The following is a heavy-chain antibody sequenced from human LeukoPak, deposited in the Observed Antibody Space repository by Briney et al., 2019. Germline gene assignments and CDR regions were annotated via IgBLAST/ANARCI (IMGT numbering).Heavy chain of an antibody. CDR2: ISGSGGST. J-gene: IGHJ5*02. Sequence: GGSLRLSCAASGFTFSSYAMSWVRQAPGKGLEWVSAISGSGGSTYYADSVKGRFTISRDNSKNTLYLQMNSLRAEDTAVYYCARDRSGYTRGDWFDPWGQGTLVTVSS. V-gene: IGHV3-23*01. CDR3: ARDRSGYTRGDWFDP. D-gene: IGHD3-22*01. CDR1: GFTFSSYA.